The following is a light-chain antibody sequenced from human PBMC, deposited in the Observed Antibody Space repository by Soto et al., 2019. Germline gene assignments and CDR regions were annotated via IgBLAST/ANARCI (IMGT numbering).Light chain of an antibody. J-gene: IGLJ3*02. CDR3: CSYAGSSTKL. Sequence: QSVLTQPASVSGSPGQSITISCTGTSSDVGSYNLVSWYQQHPGKAPKLMIYEVSKRPSGVSNRFSGSKSGNTASLTISGLQAEDEADYYCCSYAGSSTKLFGGGTKLTV. CDR1: SSDVGSYNL. V-gene: IGLV2-23*02. CDR2: EVS.